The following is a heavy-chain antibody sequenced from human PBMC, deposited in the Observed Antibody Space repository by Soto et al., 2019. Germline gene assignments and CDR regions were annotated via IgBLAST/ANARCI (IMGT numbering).Heavy chain of an antibody. Sequence: SETLSLTCAVSCGSISSCGYYWSWIRQHPGKGLEWIGYIYYSGSTYYNPSLKSRVTISVDTSKNQFSLKLSSVTAADTAVYYCTIYVWGSYLYYFDYWGQGTLVTVSS. CDR1: CGSISSCGYY. V-gene: IGHV4-31*11. D-gene: IGHD3-16*02. J-gene: IGHJ4*02. CDR3: TIYVWGSYLYYFDY. CDR2: IYYSGST.